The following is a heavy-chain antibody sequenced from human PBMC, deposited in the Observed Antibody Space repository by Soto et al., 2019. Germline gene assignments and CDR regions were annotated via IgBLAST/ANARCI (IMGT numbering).Heavy chain of an antibody. V-gene: IGHV3-33*01. Sequence: PGGSLRLSCAVSGFTFSSYGMHWVRQAPGKGLEWVAVIWYDGSNKYYADSVKGRFTISRDKSKNTLYLQMNSLRAEDTAVYYCARAVVGTAAAAGKILDYWGQGTLVTVSS. CDR3: ARAVVGTAAAAGKILDY. CDR2: IWYDGSNK. CDR1: GFTFSSYG. J-gene: IGHJ4*02. D-gene: IGHD6-13*01.